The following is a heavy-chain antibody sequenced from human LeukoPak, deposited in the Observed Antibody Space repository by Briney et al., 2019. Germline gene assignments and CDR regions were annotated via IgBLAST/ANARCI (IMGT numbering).Heavy chain of an antibody. D-gene: IGHD6-19*01. CDR3: ARDKEAYSSGWEASYYFDY. Sequence: GGSLRLSCAASGFTFSNYNMNWVRQAPGKGLEWVSYISSSSSTIYYADSVKGRFTISRDNAKNSLYLQMNSLRAEDTAVYYCARDKEAYSSGWEASYYFDYWGQGTLVTVSS. CDR2: ISSSSSTI. J-gene: IGHJ4*02. CDR1: GFTFSNYN. V-gene: IGHV3-48*01.